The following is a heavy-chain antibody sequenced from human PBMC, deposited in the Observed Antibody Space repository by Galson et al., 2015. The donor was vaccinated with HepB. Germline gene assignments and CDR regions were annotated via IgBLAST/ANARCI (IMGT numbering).Heavy chain of an antibody. CDR1: GFTFSTST. J-gene: IGHJ4*02. CDR2: FRGSSGST. Sequence: SLRLSCAASGFTFSTSTMSWVRQAPGKGLEWVSAFRGSSGSTYYADSVKGRFTISRDNSKNTLYLQMNGLRAEDTAIYYCVKGPDQPFDYWGQGTLVTVSS. V-gene: IGHV3-23*01. CDR3: VKGPDQPFDY.